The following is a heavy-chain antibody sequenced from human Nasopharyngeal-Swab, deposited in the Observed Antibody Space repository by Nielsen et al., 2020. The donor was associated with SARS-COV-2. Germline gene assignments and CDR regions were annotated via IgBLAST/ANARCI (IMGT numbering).Heavy chain of an antibody. V-gene: IGHV5-51*01. CDR3: ARLSGGTLDY. J-gene: IGHJ4*02. CDR2: IYPGDSDT. D-gene: IGHD1-14*01. Sequence: GGSLRLSCKGSGSSFTTYWIGWVRQMPGKGLEWMGVIYPGDSDTRYSPSFQGQATISADKSISTAYLQWSSLKASDTAMYYCARLSGGTLDYWGQGTLVTVSS. CDR1: GSSFTTYW.